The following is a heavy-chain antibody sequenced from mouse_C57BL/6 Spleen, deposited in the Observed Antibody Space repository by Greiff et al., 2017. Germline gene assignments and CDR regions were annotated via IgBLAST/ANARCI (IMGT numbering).Heavy chain of an antibody. J-gene: IGHJ4*01. CDR1: GYSITSGYY. Sequence: DVQLQESGPGLVKPSQSLSLTCSVTGYSITSGYYWNWIRQSPGNKLEWMGYISYDGSNNYNPSLKNRISITRDTSKNQFFLKLNSVTTEDTATYYCARPMDYDGYYYAMDYWGQGTSVTVSS. D-gene: IGHD2-4*01. CDR3: ARPMDYDGYYYAMDY. CDR2: ISYDGSN. V-gene: IGHV3-6*01.